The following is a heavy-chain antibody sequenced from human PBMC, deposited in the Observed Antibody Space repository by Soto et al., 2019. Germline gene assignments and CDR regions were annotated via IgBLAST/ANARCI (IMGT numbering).Heavy chain of an antibody. V-gene: IGHV1-18*01. CDR1: GGTFSSYA. Sequence: ASVKGSCKASGGTFSSYAISWVRQAPGQGLEWMGWISANNGNTNYAQKLQGRVTMTTDKSTSTAYMELRSLRSDDTAVYYCARTPPLEPVHFDYWGQGTLVTVSS. D-gene: IGHD2-15*01. J-gene: IGHJ4*02. CDR3: ARTPPLEPVHFDY. CDR2: ISANNGNT.